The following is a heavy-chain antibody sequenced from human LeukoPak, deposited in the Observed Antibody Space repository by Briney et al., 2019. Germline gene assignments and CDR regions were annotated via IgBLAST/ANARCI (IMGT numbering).Heavy chain of an antibody. Sequence: GGSLRLSCAASGFTFDDYAMRWVRQAPGKGLGWVSGISWNSGSIGYADSVKGRFTISTDNAKNSLYLQMSSLRAEDTALYYCAKGYYYYYMDVWGKGTTVTVSS. CDR3: AKGYYYYYMDV. CDR1: GFTFDDYA. CDR2: ISWNSGSI. V-gene: IGHV3-9*01. J-gene: IGHJ6*03.